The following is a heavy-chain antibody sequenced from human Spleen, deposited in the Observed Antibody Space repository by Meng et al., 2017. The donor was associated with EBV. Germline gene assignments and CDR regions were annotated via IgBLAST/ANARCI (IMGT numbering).Heavy chain of an antibody. CDR1: GFTFNDYA. CDR2: INVDNGNT. J-gene: IGHJ1*01. CDR3: ARDLGKQWLDYRSEYFHL. D-gene: IGHD6-19*01. V-gene: IGHV1-3*01. Sequence: HVQVVHVGAEVKKPWASVKVSCKASGFTFNDYAMHWLRQAPGHRLEWMGWINVDNGNTKYSQKYQGRVTITRDTAASTTYMYLSSLRSEDTSIYYCARDLGKQWLDYRSEYFHLWGQGTLVTVSS.